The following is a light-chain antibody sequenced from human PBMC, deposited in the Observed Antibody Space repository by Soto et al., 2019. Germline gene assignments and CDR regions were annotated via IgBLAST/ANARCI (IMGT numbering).Light chain of an antibody. V-gene: IGKV1-16*02. CDR2: AAS. CDR1: QDINNY. CDR3: QQYQNYPVT. J-gene: IGKJ4*01. Sequence: DVQMTQSPSSLSASVGDRVTITCRASQDINNYLAWFQQKPGQAPKSLIYAASSLQSGVPSNFRGSGSGTSVTLSISSLEPEDSAPYYGQQYQNYPVTFGGGTKVEIK.